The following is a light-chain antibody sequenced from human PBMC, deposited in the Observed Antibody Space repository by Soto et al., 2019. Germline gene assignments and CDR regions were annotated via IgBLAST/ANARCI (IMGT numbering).Light chain of an antibody. CDR1: QSLLYGAGYMY. V-gene: IGKV2-28*01. Sequence: DIVMTQSPLSLPVTPGEPASISCRSSQSLLYGAGYMYVDWYLQKPGQPPHLLIFLGSNRASGVPDRFSGSVSGTDFTLKISRVETEDVGIYYCMQTLQTPYTFGKGTKLEIK. CDR2: LGS. CDR3: MQTLQTPYT. J-gene: IGKJ2*01.